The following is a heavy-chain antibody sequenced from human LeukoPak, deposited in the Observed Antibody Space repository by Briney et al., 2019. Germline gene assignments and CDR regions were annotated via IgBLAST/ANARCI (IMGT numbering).Heavy chain of an antibody. Sequence: PGGSLRLSCAASGFTFSSYAMSWVRQAPGKGLEWVSAISGSGGSTYYADSVKGRFTISRDNSKNTLYLQMNSLRAEDTAVYYCAKDGTLNGLFPYYFDYWGQGTLVTVSS. CDR3: AKDGTLNGLFPYYFDY. CDR1: GFTFSSYA. CDR2: ISGSGGST. J-gene: IGHJ4*02. V-gene: IGHV3-23*01. D-gene: IGHD2-8*01.